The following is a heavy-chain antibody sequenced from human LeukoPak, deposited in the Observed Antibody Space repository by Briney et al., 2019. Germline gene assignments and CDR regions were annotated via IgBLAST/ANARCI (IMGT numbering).Heavy chain of an antibody. CDR2: INHSGST. Sequence: PSETLSLTCAAYGGSFSGYYWSWIRQPPGKGLEWIGEINHSGSTNYNPSLKSRVTISVDTSKNQFSLKLSSVTAADTAVYYCARCQTRYYDYVWGSYRPPYYFDYWGQGTLVTVSS. J-gene: IGHJ4*02. V-gene: IGHV4-34*01. CDR3: ARCQTRYYDYVWGSYRPPYYFDY. CDR1: GGSFSGYY. D-gene: IGHD3-16*02.